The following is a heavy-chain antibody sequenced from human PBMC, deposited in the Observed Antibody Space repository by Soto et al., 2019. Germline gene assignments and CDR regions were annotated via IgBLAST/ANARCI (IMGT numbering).Heavy chain of an antibody. CDR2: MNPDSGNT. Sequence: QVQLVQSGAEVKKPGASVKVSCKASGYTFTSYDINWVRQATGQGLEWMGWMNPDSGNTGYAQKFQGRVPMTSNTSISTAYMELSSLRSEDTAVYYCARVKITMVRGRSAGERWFDPWGQGTLVTVSS. CDR1: GYTFTSYD. CDR3: ARVKITMVRGRSAGERWFDP. D-gene: IGHD3-10*01. V-gene: IGHV1-8*01. J-gene: IGHJ5*02.